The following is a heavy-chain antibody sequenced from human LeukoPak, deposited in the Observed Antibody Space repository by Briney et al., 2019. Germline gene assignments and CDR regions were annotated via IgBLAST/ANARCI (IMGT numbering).Heavy chain of an antibody. CDR3: ARSXXXNXXXYYFDY. Sequence: PSETLSLTCTVSGGSISSYYWSWIRQPPGKGLEWIGYIYCSGSTNYNPSLKSRVTISVDTSKNQFSLKLSSVTAADTAVYYCARSXXXNXXXYYFDYWGQGTL. CDR1: GGSISSYY. J-gene: IGHJ4*02. CDR2: IYCSGST. V-gene: IGHV4-59*01.